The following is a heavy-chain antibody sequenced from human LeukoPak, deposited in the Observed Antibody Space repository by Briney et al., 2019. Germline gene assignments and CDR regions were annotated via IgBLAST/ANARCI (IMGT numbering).Heavy chain of an antibody. D-gene: IGHD6-13*01. CDR2: ISWNSGSR. CDR3: AKGGQQLLQGNLDC. J-gene: IGHJ4*02. Sequence: GGSLRLSCAASGFTFDDYAMHWVRQAPGKGLEWVSGISWNSGSRGYADSVKGRFTISRDNTENSLYLQMNSLTTEDTALYYCAKGGQQLLQGNLDCWGQGILVTVSS. V-gene: IGHV3-9*01. CDR1: GFTFDDYA.